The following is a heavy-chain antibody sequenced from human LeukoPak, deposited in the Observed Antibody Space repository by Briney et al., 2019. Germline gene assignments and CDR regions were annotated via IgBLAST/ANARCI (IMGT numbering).Heavy chain of an antibody. CDR3: ARTELGYGDILEDAFDI. CDR2: ISAYNGNT. Sequence: ASVKVSCKASGYTFTSYGISWLRQAPGQGLEWMGWISAYNGNTNYAQKLQGRVTMTTDTSTSTAYMELRSLRSDDTAVYYCARTELGYGDILEDAFDIWGQGTMVTVSS. V-gene: IGHV1-18*01. J-gene: IGHJ3*02. CDR1: GYTFTSYG. D-gene: IGHD4-17*01.